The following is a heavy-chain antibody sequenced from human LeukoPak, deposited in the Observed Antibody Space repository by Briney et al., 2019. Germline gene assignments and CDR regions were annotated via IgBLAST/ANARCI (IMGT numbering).Heavy chain of an antibody. CDR1: GGSISSHY. CDR3: ARDWPAVGGDY. D-gene: IGHD3-16*01. V-gene: IGHV4-59*11. J-gene: IGHJ4*02. Sequence: SETLSLTCTVSGGSISSHYWNWIRQPPGKGLEWIGYIYYSGSTNYNPSLKSRVTISVDTSKNQFSLKLSSVPAADTAVYSCARDWPAVGGDYWGQGTLVTVSS. CDR2: IYYSGST.